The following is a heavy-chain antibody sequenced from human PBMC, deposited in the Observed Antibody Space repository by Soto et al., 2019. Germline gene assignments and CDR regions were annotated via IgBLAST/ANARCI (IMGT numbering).Heavy chain of an antibody. CDR3: ARRLAYYYGSEPITHWFDP. Sequence: SETLSLTCAVSGGSISSSNWWSWVRQPPGKGLEWIGEIYHSGSTNYNPSLKSRVTISVDTSKNQFSLKLSSVTAADTAVYYCARRLAYYYGSEPITHWFDPWGQGTLVTVSS. J-gene: IGHJ5*02. CDR2: IYHSGST. V-gene: IGHV4-4*02. D-gene: IGHD3-10*01. CDR1: GGSISSSNW.